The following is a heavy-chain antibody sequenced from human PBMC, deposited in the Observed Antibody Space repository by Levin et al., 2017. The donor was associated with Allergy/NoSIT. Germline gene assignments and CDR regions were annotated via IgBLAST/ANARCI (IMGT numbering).Heavy chain of an antibody. CDR3: ARVRAYDYIWGSYPWFDP. CDR1: GGSISSYY. Sequence: PSETLSLTCTVSGGSISSYYWSWIRQPPGKGLEWIGYIYYSGSTNYNPSLKSRVTISVDTSKNQFSLKLSSVTAADTAVYYCARVRAYDYIWGSYPWFDPWGQGTLVTVSS. D-gene: IGHD3-16*02. V-gene: IGHV4-59*01. J-gene: IGHJ5*02. CDR2: IYYSGST.